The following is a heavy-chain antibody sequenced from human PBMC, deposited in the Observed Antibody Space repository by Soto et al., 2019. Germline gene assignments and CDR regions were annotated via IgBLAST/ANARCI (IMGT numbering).Heavy chain of an antibody. J-gene: IGHJ6*02. CDR2: ISGPSIYI. CDR3: ARGFRNGFNV. D-gene: IGHD2-8*01. CDR1: GFTFSGYS. V-gene: IGHV3-21*01. Sequence: EVQLVESGGGLVKPGASLRLSCVASGFTFSGYSINWVRQAPGKGLEWVSYISGPSIYIYYADSVKGRFTISRDNAKSAVYLQMNSLRAEDTAVYYCARGFRNGFNVWGQGTTVSVSS.